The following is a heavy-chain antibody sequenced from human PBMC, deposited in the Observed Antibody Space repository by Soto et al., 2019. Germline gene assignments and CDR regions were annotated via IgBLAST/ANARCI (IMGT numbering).Heavy chain of an antibody. CDR3: AKEDWNYGYYGMDV. CDR1: GFTFNSYA. D-gene: IGHD1-7*01. CDR2: ISANGGST. Sequence: GGSLRLSCAASGFTFNSYAMSWVRQAPGKGLEWVSAISANGGSTYYADSVKGRFTISRDNSKNTLYLQMNSLRAEDTAVYYCAKEDWNYGYYGMDVWGQGTTVTVSS. J-gene: IGHJ6*02. V-gene: IGHV3-23*01.